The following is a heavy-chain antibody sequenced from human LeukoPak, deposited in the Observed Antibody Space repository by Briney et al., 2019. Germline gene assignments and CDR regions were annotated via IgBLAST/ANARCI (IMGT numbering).Heavy chain of an antibody. J-gene: IGHJ5*02. CDR1: GYTFTSYG. CDR2: ISAYNGNT. D-gene: IGHD6-19*01. Sequence: ASVKVSCKASGYTFTSYGISWVRQAPGQGLEWMGWISAYNGNTNYAQKLQGRVTMTTDTSTSTAYTELRSLRSDDTAVYYCARDTPDDYSSGWYWLWFDPWGQGTLVTVSS. V-gene: IGHV1-18*01. CDR3: ARDTPDDYSSGWYWLWFDP.